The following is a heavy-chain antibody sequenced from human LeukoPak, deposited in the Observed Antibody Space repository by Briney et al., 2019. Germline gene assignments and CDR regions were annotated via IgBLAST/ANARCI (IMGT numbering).Heavy chain of an antibody. V-gene: IGHV3-15*01. J-gene: IGHJ4*02. CDR3: TTDLLLWFGELLASPDY. CDR1: GFTFSNAW. D-gene: IGHD3-10*01. CDR2: IKSKTVGGTT. Sequence: PGGSLRLSCAASGFTFSNAWMSWVRQAPGKGLEWVGRIKSKTVGGTTDYAAPVKGRFTISRGDSKNTLYLQMNSLKTEDTAVYYCTTDLLLWFGELLASPDYWGQGTLVTVSS.